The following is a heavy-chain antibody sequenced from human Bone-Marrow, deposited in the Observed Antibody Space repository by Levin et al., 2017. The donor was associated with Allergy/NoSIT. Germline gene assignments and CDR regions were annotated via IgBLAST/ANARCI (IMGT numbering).Heavy chain of an antibody. V-gene: IGHV4-59*11. Sequence: PSETLSLKCTVSGDSIKSRYWSWIRQAPGKRPEWIGYIHDSGSTDHNPSLKGRVTISLDTSKSQFSLRLTSVTAADTAVYYCGRGRTLFGVVPPGLDVWGQGTTVTVSS. CDR2: IHDSGST. D-gene: IGHD3-3*01. CDR1: GDSIKSRY. CDR3: GRGRTLFGVVPPGLDV. J-gene: IGHJ6*02.